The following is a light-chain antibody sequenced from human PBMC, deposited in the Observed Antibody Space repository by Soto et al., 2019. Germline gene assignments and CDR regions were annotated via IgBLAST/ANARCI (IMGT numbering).Light chain of an antibody. CDR1: QNINIW. Sequence: DIQMTQSPSTLSASVGDRVTLTCRASQNINIWLAWYQQKPGKAPKLLIYDASTLQSGVPSRVSGSGSGTEFTLTISSLQPEDFATYYCQQSYSTPRTFGQGTKVDIK. CDR2: DAS. J-gene: IGKJ1*01. V-gene: IGKV1-39*01. CDR3: QQSYSTPRT.